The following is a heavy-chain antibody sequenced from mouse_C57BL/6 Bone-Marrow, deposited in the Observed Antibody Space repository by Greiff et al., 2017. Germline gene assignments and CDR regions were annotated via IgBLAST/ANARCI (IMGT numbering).Heavy chain of an antibody. Sequence: EVQLQESGPELVKPGASVKMSCKASGYTFTDYNMHWVKQSHGKSLEWIGYINPNNGGTSYNQKFKGKATLTVNKSSTNAYMELRSLTSEDSAVYYCANDLLWLRRYYYAMDYWGQGTSVTVSS. V-gene: IGHV1-22*01. CDR2: INPNNGGT. D-gene: IGHD2-2*01. CDR1: GYTFTDYN. J-gene: IGHJ4*01. CDR3: ANDLLWLRRYYYAMDY.